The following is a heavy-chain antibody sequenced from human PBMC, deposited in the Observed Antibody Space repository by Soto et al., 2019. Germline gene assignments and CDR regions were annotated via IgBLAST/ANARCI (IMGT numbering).Heavy chain of an antibody. J-gene: IGHJ4*02. CDR1: GGSINTFY. V-gene: IGHV4-4*07. CDR2: IFSSGST. Sequence: SSETLSLTCTVSGGSINTFYWSWVRQPAGKGLEWIGRIFSSGSTSFNPSLESRVAMSVDTSKNHFSLNLSSVTAADMAVYYCAREGSYSAYNFAHRILLWSFDFWGQGALVTVSS. CDR3: AREGSYSAYNFAHRILLWSFDF. D-gene: IGHD5-12*01.